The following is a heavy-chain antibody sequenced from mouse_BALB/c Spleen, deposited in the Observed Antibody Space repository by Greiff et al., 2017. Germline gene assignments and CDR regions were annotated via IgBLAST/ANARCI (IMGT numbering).Heavy chain of an antibody. D-gene: IGHD1-1*01. J-gene: IGHJ1*01. CDR3: ANHYYGSSYEWYFDV. Sequence: EVQRVESGPGLVKPSQSLSLTCTVTGYSITSDYAWNWIRQFPGNKLEWMGYISYSGSTSYNPSLKSRISITRDTSKNQFFLQLNSVTTEDTATYYCANHYYGSSYEWYFDVWGAGTTVTVSS. CDR2: ISYSGST. V-gene: IGHV3-2*02. CDR1: GYSITSDYA.